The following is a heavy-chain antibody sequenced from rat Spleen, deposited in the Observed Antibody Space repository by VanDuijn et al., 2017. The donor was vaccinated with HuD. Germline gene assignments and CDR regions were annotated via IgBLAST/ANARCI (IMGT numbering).Heavy chain of an antibody. Sequence: EVQLVESGGGLVQPGRSLKLSCVASGFTISDYGMSWIRQAPGKGLEWVASISNTGGTTNYPDSVKGRISISRDNAKSTLYVQLNSLRSEDTATYFCTRGIYYGYNAFVYWGQGTLVTVSS. V-gene: IGHV5-31*01. D-gene: IGHD1-9*01. J-gene: IGHJ3*01. CDR2: ISNTGGTT. CDR3: TRGIYYGYNAFVY. CDR1: GFTISDYG.